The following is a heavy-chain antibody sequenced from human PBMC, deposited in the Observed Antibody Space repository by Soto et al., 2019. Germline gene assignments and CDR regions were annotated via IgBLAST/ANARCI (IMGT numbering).Heavy chain of an antibody. D-gene: IGHD2-15*01. J-gene: IGHJ3*02. CDR1: GFTFSSYW. CDR2: IKQDGSEK. V-gene: IGHV3-7*01. CDR3: ARGSGGYLFGSAFDI. Sequence: GGSLRLSCAASGFTFSSYWMSWVRQAPGKGLEWVANIKQDGSEKYYVDSVKGRFTISRDNAKNSLYLQMNSLRAEDTAVYYCARGSGGYLFGSAFDIWGQGTMVTVSS.